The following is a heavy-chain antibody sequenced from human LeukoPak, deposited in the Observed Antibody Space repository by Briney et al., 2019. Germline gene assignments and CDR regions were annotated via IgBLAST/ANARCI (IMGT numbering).Heavy chain of an antibody. CDR3: ARDLYGCSSTSCFRRNYYYYYGMDV. Sequence: GGSLRLSCAASGFTFSDYYMSWIRQAPGKGLEWVSYISSSGSTIYYADSVKGRFTISRDNAKNSLYLQMSSLRAEDTAVYYCARDLYGCSSTSCFRRNYYYYYGMDVWGQGTTVTVSS. CDR2: ISSSGSTI. J-gene: IGHJ6*02. D-gene: IGHD2-2*01. V-gene: IGHV3-11*01. CDR1: GFTFSDYY.